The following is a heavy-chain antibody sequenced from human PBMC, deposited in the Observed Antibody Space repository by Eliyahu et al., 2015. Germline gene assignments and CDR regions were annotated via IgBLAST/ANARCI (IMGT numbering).Heavy chain of an antibody. J-gene: IGHJ5*02. V-gene: IGHV3-74*01. Sequence: EMQLVESGGGLVQPGGSLRLSCAASGFTFSXYXMPWVRQVPGKGLVWVSRINGDGSRTNYADSVKGRFTISRDNAKNTLYLQMNSLRAEDSAVYYCARDMGNNGNNCYACYNWLDPWGQGTLVTVSS. CDR2: INGDGSRT. D-gene: IGHD2-2*01. CDR1: GFTFSXYX. CDR3: ARDMGNNGNNCYACYNWLDP.